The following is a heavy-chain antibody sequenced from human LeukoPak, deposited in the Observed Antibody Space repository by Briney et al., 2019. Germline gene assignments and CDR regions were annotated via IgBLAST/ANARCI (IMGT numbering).Heavy chain of an antibody. CDR1: GYTFTSYY. CDR3: ARDVGEYCSSTNCYASHY. J-gene: IGHJ4*02. D-gene: IGHD2-2*01. Sequence: ASVKVSCKASGYTFTSYYMHWVRQAPGQGLEWMEWINPHSGGTNYAQKFQGGVTMTRDTSITTAYMELSSLRSDDTAVYYCARDVGEYCSSTNCYASHYWGQGTLVTVSS. V-gene: IGHV1-2*02. CDR2: INPHSGGT.